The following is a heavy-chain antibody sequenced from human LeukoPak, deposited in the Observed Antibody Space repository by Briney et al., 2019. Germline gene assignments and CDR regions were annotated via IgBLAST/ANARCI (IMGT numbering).Heavy chain of an antibody. CDR2: ISGSSSYI. V-gene: IGHV3-21*01. J-gene: IGHJ4*02. CDR1: GFTFSTYT. CDR3: ARGGGYCGGDCYGIDY. Sequence: GGSLRLPCAASGFTFSTYTMKWVRQAPGKGLEWVSSISGSSSYIYYTDSVQGRFTISRDNAKNSLYLQMNSLRVEDTAVYYCARGGGYCGGDCYGIDYWGQGALVTVSS. D-gene: IGHD2-21*01.